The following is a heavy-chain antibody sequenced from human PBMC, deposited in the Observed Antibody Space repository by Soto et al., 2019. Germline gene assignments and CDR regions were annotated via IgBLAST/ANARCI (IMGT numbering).Heavy chain of an antibody. D-gene: IGHD3-10*01. CDR1: GGSITSYN. Sequence: PSETLSLTCTVSGGSITSYNWSWIRQPPGKGLEWIGYIYYSGSTNYNPSLKSRVTISVDTSKNQFSLKLSSMTAEDTAVYSCARVSMVRGVAGPPWFDPWGQGTLVTVSS. V-gene: IGHV4-59*08. J-gene: IGHJ5*02. CDR3: ARVSMVRGVAGPPWFDP. CDR2: IYYSGST.